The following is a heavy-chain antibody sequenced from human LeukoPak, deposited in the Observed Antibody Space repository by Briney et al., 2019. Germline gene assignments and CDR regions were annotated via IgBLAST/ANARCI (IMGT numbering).Heavy chain of an antibody. D-gene: IGHD3-22*01. CDR2: IKSKTDGGTT. CDR1: GFTFSSYS. CDR3: TTVGGDYYDSSGLFYYFDY. V-gene: IGHV3-15*01. J-gene: IGHJ4*02. Sequence: GGSLRLSCAASGFTFSSYSMNWVRQAPGKGLEWVGRIKSKTDGGTTDYAAPVKGRFTISRDDSKNTLYLQMNSLKTEDTAVYYCTTVGGDYYDSSGLFYYFDYWGQGTLVTVSS.